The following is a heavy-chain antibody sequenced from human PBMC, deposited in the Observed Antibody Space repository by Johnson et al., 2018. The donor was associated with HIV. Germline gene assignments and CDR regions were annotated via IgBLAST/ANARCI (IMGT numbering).Heavy chain of an antibody. CDR1: GFIFSNAW. CDR2: IKEDGSEE. CDR3: ARDGVYSSPWDAFDI. Sequence: VQLVESGGGMVKPGGSLRLSCAASGFIFSNAWMSWVRQAPGKGLEWVANIKEDGSEEYYVDSVEGRLTVSRDNAKNSLFLQIDNLRAEDTAVYYCARDGVYSSPWDAFDIWGQGTMVIVSS. J-gene: IGHJ3*02. V-gene: IGHV3-7*03. D-gene: IGHD6-13*01.